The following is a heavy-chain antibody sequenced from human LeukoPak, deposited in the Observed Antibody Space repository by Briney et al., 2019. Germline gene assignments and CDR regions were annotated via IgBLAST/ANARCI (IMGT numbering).Heavy chain of an antibody. V-gene: IGHV4-59*01. D-gene: IGHD7-27*01. CDR1: GGSMSLFY. Sequence: SETLSLTCTASGGSMSLFYWSWIRQPPGKGLESIGYIYYSGSTNYNPSLKSRVTISVDTSKNQFSLKLSSVTAADTAIYYCARSLGAYYYYGMDVWGQGTSVTVSS. CDR2: IYYSGST. CDR3: ARSLGAYYYYGMDV. J-gene: IGHJ6*02.